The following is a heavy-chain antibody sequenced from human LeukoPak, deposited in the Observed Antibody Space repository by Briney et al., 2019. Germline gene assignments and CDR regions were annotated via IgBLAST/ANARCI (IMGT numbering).Heavy chain of an antibody. CDR2: IYSDNT. CDR1: GFTFRDYG. CDR3: ARRAGAYSHPYDY. J-gene: IGHJ4*02. D-gene: IGHD4/OR15-4a*01. Sequence: GGTLRLSCVVSGFTFRDYGVGWVRQTPGKGLEWVSFIYSDNTHYSDSVKGRFTISRDNSKNTLYLQMNSLRAEDTAVYYCARRAGAYSHPYDYWGQGTLVTVSS. V-gene: IGHV3-53*01.